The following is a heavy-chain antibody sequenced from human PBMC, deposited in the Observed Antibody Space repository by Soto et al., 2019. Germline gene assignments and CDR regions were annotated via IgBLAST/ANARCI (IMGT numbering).Heavy chain of an antibody. Sequence: GGSLRLSCAASGFPFSSYAMSWVRQTPEKGLEWVAGISGGGNDRYYADFVQGRFTFSRDNSRNILYLQMNSLRADDTAMYFCARRLFIVAPYNEPFDYWGQGTLVTVSS. CDR1: GFPFSSYA. J-gene: IGHJ4*02. D-gene: IGHD5-12*01. CDR3: ARRLFIVAPYNEPFDY. CDR2: ISGGGNDR. V-gene: IGHV3-23*01.